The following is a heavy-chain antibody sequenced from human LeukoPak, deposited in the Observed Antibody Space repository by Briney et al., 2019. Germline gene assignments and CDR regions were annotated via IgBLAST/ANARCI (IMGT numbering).Heavy chain of an antibody. CDR2: INHSGST. Sequence: SETLSLTCAVYGGSFSGYYWSWIRQPPGKGLEWIGEINHSGSTNYNPSLKSRVTISVDTSKNQFSLKLSSVTAADTAVYYCVAARHYTIDYWGQGTLVTVSS. D-gene: IGHD6-6*01. CDR3: VAARHYTIDY. J-gene: IGHJ4*02. CDR1: GGSFSGYY. V-gene: IGHV4-34*01.